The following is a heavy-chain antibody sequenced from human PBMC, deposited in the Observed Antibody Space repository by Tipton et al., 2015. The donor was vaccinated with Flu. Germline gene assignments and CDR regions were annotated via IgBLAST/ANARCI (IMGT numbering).Heavy chain of an antibody. CDR3: ARRDYSNYVSDPKSWFDP. CDR2: IHYSGDT. J-gene: IGHJ5*02. V-gene: IGHV4-39*01. D-gene: IGHD4-11*01. Sequence: TLSLTCTVSGGSISSSSYYWGWIRQPPGKGLEWIGSIHYSGDTYYNSSLKSRVTISANTSKNQFSLKMKSVTATDMAVYYCARRDYSNYVSDPKSWFDPWGQGTLVAVSS. CDR1: GGSISSSSYY.